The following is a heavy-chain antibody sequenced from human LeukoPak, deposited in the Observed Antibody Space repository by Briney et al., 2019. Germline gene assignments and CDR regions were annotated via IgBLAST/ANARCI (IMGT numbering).Heavy chain of an antibody. CDR3: ARGRLIPKGIAAAPYYYYYGMDV. Sequence: SVKVSFKASGGTFSSYAISWVRQAPGQGLEWMGGIIPIFGTANYAQKFQGRVTITADESTSTAYMELSSLRSEDTAVYYCARGRLIPKGIAAAPYYYYYGMDVWGKGTTVTVSS. D-gene: IGHD6-13*01. V-gene: IGHV1-69*13. CDR2: IIPIFGTA. CDR1: GGTFSSYA. J-gene: IGHJ6*04.